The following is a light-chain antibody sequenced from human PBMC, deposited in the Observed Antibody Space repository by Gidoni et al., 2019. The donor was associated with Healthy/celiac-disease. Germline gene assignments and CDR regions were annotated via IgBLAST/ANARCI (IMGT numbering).Light chain of an antibody. CDR2: AAS. Sequence: DIEMYQSPSSLSASVGDSVTITCRASQSISSYLDWYQQKPGKAPNLLLYAASSLQSGVPSRFSGSRSVTEFTLTISSLQPEDVATYYSQHSYSTPAFGQGTKLEIK. V-gene: IGKV1-39*01. J-gene: IGKJ2*01. CDR1: QSISSY. CDR3: QHSYSTPA.